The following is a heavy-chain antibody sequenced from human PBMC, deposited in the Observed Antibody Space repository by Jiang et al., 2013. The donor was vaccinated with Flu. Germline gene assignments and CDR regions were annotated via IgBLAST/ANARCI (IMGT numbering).Heavy chain of an antibody. V-gene: IGHV4-39*01. D-gene: IGHD1-26*01. J-gene: IGHJ4*02. CDR1: GDSINISGYY. CDR2: SYNSGST. Sequence: PGLVKPSETLSLSCSVSGDSINISGYYWGWIRQPPGKGLEWIGSSYNSGSTYYNPSLKSRVTISVDTSKSQFSLKLSSVTATDTAVYYCARGTGSWELLQVDYWGQGTLVTVSS. CDR3: ARGTGSWELLQVDY.